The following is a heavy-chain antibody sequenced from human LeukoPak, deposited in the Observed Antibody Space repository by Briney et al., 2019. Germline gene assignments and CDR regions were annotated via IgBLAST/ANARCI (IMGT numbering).Heavy chain of an antibody. CDR3: AKQSPYGGRFGVDDD. V-gene: IGHV3-23*01. D-gene: IGHD1-26*01. CDR1: GFTFSNYA. J-gene: IGHJ4*02. CDR2: INTDSGSI. Sequence: GGSLRLSCAASGFTFSNYAMSWVRQAPGKGPEWVSAINTDSGSIYYTDSVKGRFTTSRDNSKNTLYLQMNDLRPEDTAVYSCAKQSPYGGRFGVDDDWGRGTLVTVSS.